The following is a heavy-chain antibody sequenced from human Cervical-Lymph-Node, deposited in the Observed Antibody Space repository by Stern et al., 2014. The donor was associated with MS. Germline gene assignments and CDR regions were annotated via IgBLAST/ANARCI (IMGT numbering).Heavy chain of an antibody. CDR3: ATTRWDLFTWNWFDP. CDR1: GGSISSSGYY. V-gene: IGHV4-61*02. CDR2: IHDSGST. Sequence: QVQLVESGPGLVKPSQTLSLTCTVSGGSISSSGYYWSWIRQPADKGLEWIGRIHDSGSTYYNPSLKSRVTISMDTAKTQFSLKLISVTAADTAVYYCATTRWDLFTWNWFDPWGQGTLVTVSS. D-gene: IGHD1-26*01. J-gene: IGHJ5*02.